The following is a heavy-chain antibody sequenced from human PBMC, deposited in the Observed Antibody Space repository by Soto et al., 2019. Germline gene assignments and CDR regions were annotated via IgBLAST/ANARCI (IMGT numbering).Heavy chain of an antibody. V-gene: IGHV3-13*01. CDR1: GFTFSSSD. CDR3: LRTDYHNFHGFDS. J-gene: IGHJ5*01. CDR2: IGVAGDT. D-gene: IGHD4-4*01. Sequence: GGSLRLSCAASGFTFSSSDMHWVRQVAGTGLEWVSVIGVAGDTYYSDSVEGRFTIYRENAKNSLYLQMNSLRVGDTAVYYCLRTDYHNFHGFDSWGQGTQVTVSS.